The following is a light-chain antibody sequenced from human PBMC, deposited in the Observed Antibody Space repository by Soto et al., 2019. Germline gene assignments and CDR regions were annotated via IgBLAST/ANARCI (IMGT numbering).Light chain of an antibody. J-gene: IGKJ1*01. CDR3: KQYDSHPPP. V-gene: IGKV1-5*03. CDR2: KAS. CDR1: QSINSW. Sequence: DIQMTQSPSTLSASVGDRVTITCRASQSINSWLAWYQQKPGKAPNLLIYKASSLESGVPSRFSGSGSGTEFTLTFSSLQPDDFAPYYCKQYDSHPPPFGQGTKVDIK.